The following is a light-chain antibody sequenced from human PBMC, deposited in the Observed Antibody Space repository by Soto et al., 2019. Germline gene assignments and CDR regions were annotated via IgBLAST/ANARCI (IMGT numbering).Light chain of an antibody. CDR2: EAS. V-gene: IGKV1-5*03. Sequence: DIQFAQSPSFLSASIGDRVTLTCRASQTISSWLAWYQQKPGKAPKLLIYEASTLKSGVPSRFSGSGSGTEFTLTISSLQPDDFATYYCQHYNSYSDAFGQGTKVDIK. CDR3: QHYNSYSDA. J-gene: IGKJ1*01. CDR1: QTISSW.